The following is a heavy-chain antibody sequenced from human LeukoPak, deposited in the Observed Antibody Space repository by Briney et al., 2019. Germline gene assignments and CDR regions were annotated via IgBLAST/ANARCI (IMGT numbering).Heavy chain of an antibody. D-gene: IGHD5-12*01. V-gene: IGHV3-66*01. J-gene: IGHJ5*02. CDR1: GFIVSSRY. CDR3: ARDGRRGYSGYDFPPGWFDP. CDR2: IYSGGNT. Sequence: GGSLRLSCAASGFIVSSRYMTWVRQAPGKGLEWVSLIYSGGNTYYADSVKGRFTISRDNAKNSLYLQMNSLRAEDTAVYYCARDGRRGYSGYDFPPGWFDPWGQGTLVTVSS.